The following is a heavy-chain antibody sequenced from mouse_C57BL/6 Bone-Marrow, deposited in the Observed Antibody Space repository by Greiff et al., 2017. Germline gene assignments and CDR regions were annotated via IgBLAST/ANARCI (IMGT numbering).Heavy chain of an antibody. Sequence: QVQLQQPGAELVKPGASVKLSCKASGYTFTSYWMHWVKQRPGQGLEWIGMIHPNSGSTNYNEKFKSKATLTVDKSSSTAYMQLSSLTSEDSAVYYCARYDGNYGWFAYWGQGTLVTVSA. J-gene: IGHJ3*01. CDR3: ARYDGNYGWFAY. CDR2: IHPNSGST. V-gene: IGHV1-64*01. CDR1: GYTFTSYW. D-gene: IGHD2-1*01.